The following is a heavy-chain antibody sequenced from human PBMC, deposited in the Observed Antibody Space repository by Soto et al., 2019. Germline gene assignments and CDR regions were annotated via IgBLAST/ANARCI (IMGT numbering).Heavy chain of an antibody. Sequence: ELQLVETGGGWIQTGGSLRLSCAASGFSISSNYIAWVRQPPGKGLELVSTTFSGGNTEYAASVKGRCSISRDNYKNTLYLQMDDLSFEDTAVYYWARKPPSAIQGWAFGMDVWGQGTKVSVSS. J-gene: IGHJ6*02. CDR3: ARKPPSAIQGWAFGMDV. V-gene: IGHV3-53*02. D-gene: IGHD2-21*01. CDR1: GFSISSNY. CDR2: TFSGGNT.